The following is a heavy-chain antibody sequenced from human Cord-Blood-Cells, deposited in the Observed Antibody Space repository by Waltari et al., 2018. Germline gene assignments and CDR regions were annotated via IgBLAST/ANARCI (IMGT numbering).Heavy chain of an antibody. J-gene: IGHJ2*01. CDR1: GGTFSSYA. Sequence: QVQLVQSGAEVKKPGSSVKVSCKASGGTFSSYAISWVRQAPGQGLEWMGGIIPIFGTANYAQKFQGRVTITADESTSTAYMGLSSLRSEDTAVYYCARENNWNDGCQRYFDLWGRGTLVTVSS. CDR3: ARENNWNDGCQRYFDL. CDR2: IIPIFGTA. D-gene: IGHD1-1*01. V-gene: IGHV1-69*01.